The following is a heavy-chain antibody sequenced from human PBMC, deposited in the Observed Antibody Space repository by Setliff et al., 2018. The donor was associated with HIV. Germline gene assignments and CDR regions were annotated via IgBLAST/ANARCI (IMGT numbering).Heavy chain of an antibody. V-gene: IGHV1-3*01. J-gene: IGHJ4*02. D-gene: IGHD3-10*01. Sequence: ASVKVSCKASGYSLTKYALHWVRQAPGQRLEWMGWINANKGNTKYSQKFQGRVTVTWDTSASAAYMELSSLRSEDTAVYYCARDKTRRYYYTGSAYSDYFDFWGQGTLVTVSS. CDR3: ARDKTRRYYYTGSAYSDYFDF. CDR1: GYSLTKYA. CDR2: INANKGNT.